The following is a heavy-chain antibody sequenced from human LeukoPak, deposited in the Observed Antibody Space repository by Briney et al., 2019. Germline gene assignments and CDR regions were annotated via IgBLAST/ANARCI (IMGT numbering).Heavy chain of an antibody. D-gene: IGHD3-9*01. J-gene: IGHJ4*02. CDR3: ARGGLGDYYDILTGYDY. V-gene: IGHV4-59*01. CDR1: GGSISSYY. Sequence: KASETLSLTCTVSGGSISSYYWSWIRQPPGKGLEWIGYIYYSGSTNYNPSLKSRVTISVDTSKNQFSLKLSSVTAADTAVYYCARGGLGDYYDILTGYDYWGQGTLVTVSS. CDR2: IYYSGST.